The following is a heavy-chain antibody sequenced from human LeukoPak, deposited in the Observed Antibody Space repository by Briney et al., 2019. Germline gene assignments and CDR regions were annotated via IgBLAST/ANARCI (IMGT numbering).Heavy chain of an antibody. V-gene: IGHV1-69*13. Sequence: SVKVSCKASGGTFSSYAISWVRQAPGQGLEWMGVIIPIFGTANYAQKFQGRVTITADESTSTAYMELSSLRSEDTAVYYCARVPSGSYRYYYYGMDVWGQGTTVTVSS. J-gene: IGHJ6*02. D-gene: IGHD1-26*01. CDR2: IIPIFGTA. CDR3: ARVPSGSYRYYYYGMDV. CDR1: GGTFSSYA.